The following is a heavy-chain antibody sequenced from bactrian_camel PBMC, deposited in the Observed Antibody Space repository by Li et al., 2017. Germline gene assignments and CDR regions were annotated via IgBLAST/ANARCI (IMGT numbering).Heavy chain of an antibody. V-gene: IGHV3S54*01. CDR2: LCTAGRST. Sequence: HVQLVESGGGLVQPGGSLRLSCVADAATYYSNCIGWFRQPQGKEREGVAQLCTAGRSTYYADSVKGRFTISQDSAKNTLYLQMNSLKPEDTAMYYCAADPGRLYGCMTMNPAQGSWGQGTQVTVS. CDR3: AADPGRLYGCMTMNPAQGS. J-gene: IGHJ4*01. D-gene: IGHD3*01. CDR1: AATYYSNC.